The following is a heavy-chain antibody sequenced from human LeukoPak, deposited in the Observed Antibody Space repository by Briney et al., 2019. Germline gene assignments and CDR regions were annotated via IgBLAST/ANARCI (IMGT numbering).Heavy chain of an antibody. CDR2: VNIDGSTT. V-gene: IGHV3-74*03. Sequence: AGGSLRLSCAASVFNFNSYWMHWVRQPPGKGLVWVSRVNIDGSTTKDADSVQGRFTISRDNGKNTLYLQMNSLRAEDTAVYFCAREPLGAGQYYFDFWGQGTLVTVSS. J-gene: IGHJ4*02. CDR3: AREPLGAGQYYFDF. D-gene: IGHD6-19*01. CDR1: VFNFNSYW.